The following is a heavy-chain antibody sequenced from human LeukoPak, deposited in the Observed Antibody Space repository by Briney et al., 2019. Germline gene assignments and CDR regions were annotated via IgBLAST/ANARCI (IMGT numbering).Heavy chain of an antibody. J-gene: IGHJ4*02. D-gene: IGHD5-18*01. Sequence: ASVKVSCKGSGYTFTDYYMHWVRQAPGQGLEWMGWINPNSGDSHHAQKFQGRVTMTRDTSISTAYMELSRLRSDDTAVYYCAREIGGILVFDYWGQGTLVTVSS. CDR2: INPNSGDS. V-gene: IGHV1-2*02. CDR3: AREIGGILVFDY. CDR1: GYTFTDYY.